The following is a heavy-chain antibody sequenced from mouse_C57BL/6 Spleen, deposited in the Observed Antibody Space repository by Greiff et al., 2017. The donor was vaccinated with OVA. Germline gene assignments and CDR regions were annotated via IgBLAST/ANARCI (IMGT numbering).Heavy chain of an antibody. CDR1: GYTFTDYN. Sequence: VQLKESGPELVKPGASVKIPCKASGYTFTDYNMDWVKQSHGKSLEWIGDINPNNGGTIYNQKFKGKATLTVDKSSSTAYMELRSLTSEDTAVYYCARRGEYDRFAYWGKGTLVTVSA. CDR2: INPNNGGT. CDR3: ARRGEYDRFAY. V-gene: IGHV1-18*01. J-gene: IGHJ3*01. D-gene: IGHD2-14*01.